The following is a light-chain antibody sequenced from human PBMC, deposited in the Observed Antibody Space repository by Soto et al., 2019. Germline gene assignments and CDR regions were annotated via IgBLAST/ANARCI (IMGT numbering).Light chain of an antibody. CDR3: SSYAASNNYV. J-gene: IGLJ1*01. CDR1: SSDVGLYNY. Sequence: QSVLTQPPSASGSPGQSVTIPCTGTSSDVGLYNYVSWYQQHPGKAPKLIIFYVNKRPSGVPDRFSGSKSGNTASLTVSGLQAEDEADYYCSSYAASNNYVFGTGTKVTVL. V-gene: IGLV2-8*01. CDR2: YVN.